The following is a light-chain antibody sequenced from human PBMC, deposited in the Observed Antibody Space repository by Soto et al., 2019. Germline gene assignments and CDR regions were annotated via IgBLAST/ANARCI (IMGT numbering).Light chain of an antibody. V-gene: IGLV2-14*01. CDR1: TSDFVNYHY. Sequence: QSALTQPASLSGSPGQSVTISCSGTTSDFVNYHYVSWYQHHPGKAPQLILLEVSNRPSGVSSRFSGSKSGNTASLIISGLQAEDEAYSYCSSYTVSTDVFFGGGPNLTVL. CDR3: SSYTVSTDVF. J-gene: IGLJ2*01. CDR2: EVS.